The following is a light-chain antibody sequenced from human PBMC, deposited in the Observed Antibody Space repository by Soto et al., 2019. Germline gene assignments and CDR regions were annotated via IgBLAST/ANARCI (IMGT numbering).Light chain of an antibody. CDR1: ASFLHITGETF. CDR3: MQSTQLPPT. Sequence: VMTQTPLSVSFAPGKPASISCKTIASFLHITGETFLFWYLQKPGQSPQLLIYEVSTRVSGVPDRFSGSGSGTDFTLEISRVETDDVGIYYCMQSTQLPPTFGQGTRLEIK. CDR2: EVS. J-gene: IGKJ5*01. V-gene: IGKV2D-29*02.